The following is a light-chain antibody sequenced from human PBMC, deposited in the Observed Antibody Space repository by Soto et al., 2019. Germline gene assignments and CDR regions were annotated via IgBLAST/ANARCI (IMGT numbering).Light chain of an antibody. V-gene: IGLV2-8*01. CDR2: EVT. J-gene: IGLJ3*02. CDR1: SSDVGGYNY. CDR3: SSYAASNNFYFV. Sequence: QSVLTQPPSASGSPGQSVTISCTGTSSDVGGYNYVSWYQQYPGRAPKLMIYEVTTRPSGVPDRFSGSKSGNTASLTVSGLQAEDEADYYCSSYAASNNFYFVFGGGTKLTVL.